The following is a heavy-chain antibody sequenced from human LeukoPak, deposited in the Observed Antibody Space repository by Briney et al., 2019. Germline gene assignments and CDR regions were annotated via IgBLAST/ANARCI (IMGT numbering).Heavy chain of an antibody. Sequence: ASVKVSCKASGYTFTGYYMHWVRQAPGQGLEWMGWINPNSGGTNYAQKFQGRVTMTRDTSISTAYMELSRLRSDDTAVYYCARVPLPPLYSSGWYWSRFDPWGQGTLVTVSS. J-gene: IGHJ5*02. D-gene: IGHD6-19*01. CDR1: GYTFTGYY. CDR2: INPNSGGT. CDR3: ARVPLPPLYSSGWYWSRFDP. V-gene: IGHV1-2*02.